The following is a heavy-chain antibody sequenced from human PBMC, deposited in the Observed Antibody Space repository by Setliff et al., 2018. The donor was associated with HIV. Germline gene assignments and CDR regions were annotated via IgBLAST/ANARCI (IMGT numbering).Heavy chain of an antibody. Sequence: PGGSLRLSCAASGFPVSDNYMTWVRQAPGKGLEWVSVIYSDGRTFYADSVKGRFTISRDDSKNTVYLQMHSLRVDDTAAYYCAKGVKWLDPWGQGTLVTVSS. CDR1: GFPVSDNY. D-gene: IGHD3-16*01. V-gene: IGHV3-53*01. J-gene: IGHJ5*02. CDR3: AKGVKWLDP. CDR2: IYSDGRT.